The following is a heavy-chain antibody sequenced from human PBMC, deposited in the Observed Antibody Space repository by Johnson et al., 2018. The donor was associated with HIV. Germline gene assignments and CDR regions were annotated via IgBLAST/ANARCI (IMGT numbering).Heavy chain of an antibody. D-gene: IGHD3-16*01. V-gene: IGHV3-74*02. Sequence: VQLVESGGGLVQPGGSLRLSCAASGFTFSSYWMHWVRQAPGKGLVWVSRINSDGSSTSYADSVKGRFTISRDNSKNTLSLQMNSLRAEDTAVYYCTKMGALGDFDIWDQGTMVTVSS. CDR3: TKMGALGDFDI. CDR2: INSDGSST. J-gene: IGHJ3*02. CDR1: GFTFSSYW.